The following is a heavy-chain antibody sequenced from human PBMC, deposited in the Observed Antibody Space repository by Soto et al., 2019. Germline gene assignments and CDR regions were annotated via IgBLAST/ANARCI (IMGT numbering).Heavy chain of an antibody. CDR3: ARHDAYSSSDF. CDR2: IYPGDSDS. D-gene: IGHD6-19*01. CDR1: VYGFAYRW. V-gene: IGHV5-51*01. Sequence: GVSLKSARKGAVYGFAYRWMAWARQMPGNGLEWMGIIYPGDSDSRYSPSFQGQVSISADKSINTAYLQWSSLKASDTAMYYCARHDAYSSSDFWGQGTLVTVSS. J-gene: IGHJ4*02.